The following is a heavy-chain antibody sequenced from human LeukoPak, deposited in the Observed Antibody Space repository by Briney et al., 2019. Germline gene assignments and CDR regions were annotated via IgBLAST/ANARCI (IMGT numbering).Heavy chain of an antibody. Sequence: GGSLRLSCAASGFTFSSYGMHWVRQAPGKGLEWVAFIRYDGSNKYYADSVKGRFTISRDNSKNTLYLQMNSLRAEDTAVYYCAKDYGSGSYYNGWFDPWGQGTLVTVSS. D-gene: IGHD3-10*01. CDR1: GFTFSSYG. CDR2: IRYDGSNK. J-gene: IGHJ5*02. V-gene: IGHV3-30*02. CDR3: AKDYGSGSYYNGWFDP.